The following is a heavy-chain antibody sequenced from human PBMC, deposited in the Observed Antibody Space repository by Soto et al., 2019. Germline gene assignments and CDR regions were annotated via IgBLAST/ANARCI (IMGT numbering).Heavy chain of an antibody. J-gene: IGHJ4*02. CDR3: ARQAEAIRRSTYYDFWSS. D-gene: IGHD3-3*01. CDR2: IYYSGST. Sequence: PSETLSLTCTVSGGSISSSSYYWGWIRQPPGKGLEWIGSIYYSGSTYYNPSLKSRVTISVDTSKNQFSLKLSSVTAADTAVYYCARQAEAIRRSTYYDFWSSWGQGTLVTVSS. V-gene: IGHV4-39*01. CDR1: GGSISSSSYY.